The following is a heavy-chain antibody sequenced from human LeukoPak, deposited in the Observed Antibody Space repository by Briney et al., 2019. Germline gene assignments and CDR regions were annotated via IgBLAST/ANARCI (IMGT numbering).Heavy chain of an antibody. CDR3: ARVVDGDYYYMDV. CDR2: IYTSGST. J-gene: IGHJ6*03. CDR1: GVSISSYY. Sequence: PSETLSLTCTVSGVSISSYYWSWIRQPPGKGLEWIGYIYTSGSTNYNPSLKSRVTMSVDTSKNQFSLKLSSVTAADTAVYYCARVVDGDYYYMDVWGKGTTVTVSS. V-gene: IGHV4-4*08. D-gene: IGHD3-16*01.